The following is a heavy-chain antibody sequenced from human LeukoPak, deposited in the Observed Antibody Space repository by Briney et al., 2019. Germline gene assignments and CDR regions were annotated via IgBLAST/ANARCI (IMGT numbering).Heavy chain of an antibody. J-gene: IGHJ4*02. D-gene: IGHD6-19*01. Sequence: GGSLRLSCAASGFTFSSYWMHWVRQAPGKGLVWVSRINSDGISTSYADSVKGRFTISRDNSKSRLSLQMNSLRAEDTAVYYCAKTLSSGWSGKYYFDYWGQGTLVSVSS. CDR2: INSDGIST. CDR1: GFTFSSYW. V-gene: IGHV3-74*01. CDR3: AKTLSSGWSGKYYFDY.